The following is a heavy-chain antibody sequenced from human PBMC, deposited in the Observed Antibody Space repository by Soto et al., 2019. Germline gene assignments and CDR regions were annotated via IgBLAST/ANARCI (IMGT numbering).Heavy chain of an antibody. Sequence: ASVKVSCKASGYTFTGYYMHWVRQAPGQGLEWMGWINPNSGGTNYAQKFQGRVTMTEDTSTDTAYMELSSLRSEDTAVYYCATPIMITFGGVIGPFDYWGQGTLVTVSS. CDR2: INPNSGGT. D-gene: IGHD3-16*02. V-gene: IGHV1-2*02. J-gene: IGHJ4*02. CDR3: ATPIMITFGGVIGPFDY. CDR1: GYTFTGYY.